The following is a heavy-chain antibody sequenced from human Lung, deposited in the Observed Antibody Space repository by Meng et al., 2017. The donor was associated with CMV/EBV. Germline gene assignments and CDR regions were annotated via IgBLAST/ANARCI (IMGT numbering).Heavy chain of an antibody. J-gene: IGHJ3*01. V-gene: IGHV3-21*01. CDR2: ISTSSSYI. CDR3: ARVLETGAAFDA. D-gene: IGHD3-3*01. Sequence: GESLKISCAASGFTLSRYSMNWVRQAPGKGLEWVSSISTSSSYIYYRDSVKGRFTISRDNAMNSLSLQMKSLRAEDTAVYYCARVLETGAAFDAWGQGTMVTVSS. CDR1: GFTLSRYS.